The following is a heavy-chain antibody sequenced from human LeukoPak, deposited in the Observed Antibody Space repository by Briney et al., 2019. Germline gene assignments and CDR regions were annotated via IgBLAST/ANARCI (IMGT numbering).Heavy chain of an antibody. J-gene: IGHJ4*02. CDR2: IYPGDSDT. D-gene: IGHD1-1*01. Sequence: GESLKISCKGSGFSFTTYWIGWVRQMPGRGLEWMGIIYPGDSDTRYSPSFQGQVTISADKSISTAYLQWSSLKASDTAIYYCARRDFTSERFDYWGQGTLVTLSS. V-gene: IGHV5-51*01. CDR3: ARRDFTSERFDY. CDR1: GFSFTTYW.